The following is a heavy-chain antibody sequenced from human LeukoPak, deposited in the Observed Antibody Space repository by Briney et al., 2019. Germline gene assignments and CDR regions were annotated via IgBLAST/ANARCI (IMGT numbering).Heavy chain of an antibody. D-gene: IGHD3-22*01. J-gene: IGHJ4*02. V-gene: IGHV3-7*01. CDR1: GFTFSSYW. CDR2: IKQDGSEK. CDR3: ARVSYYYDSSGYYQGFDY. Sequence: GGSLRLSCAASGFTFSSYWMSWVRQAPGKGLEWVANIKQDGSEKYYVDSVKGRFTISRDNAKNSLYLQMNSLRAEDTAVYYCARVSYYYDSSGYYQGFDYWGQGTLVTVSS.